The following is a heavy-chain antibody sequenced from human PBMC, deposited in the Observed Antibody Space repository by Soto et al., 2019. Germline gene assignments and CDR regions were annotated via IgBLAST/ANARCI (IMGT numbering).Heavy chain of an antibody. D-gene: IGHD2-8*01. Sequence: EVQLVESGGGLVKPGGSLRHSCAATGFTFSSYSMNWVRQAPGKGLEWVSSISSSSSYIYYADSVKGRFTISRDNAKNSLYLQINSLRAEDTAVYYCARELLIDYYYYYGMDVWGQGTTVTVSS. CDR3: ARELLIDYYYYYGMDV. CDR1: GFTFSSYS. V-gene: IGHV3-21*01. CDR2: ISSSSSYI. J-gene: IGHJ6*02.